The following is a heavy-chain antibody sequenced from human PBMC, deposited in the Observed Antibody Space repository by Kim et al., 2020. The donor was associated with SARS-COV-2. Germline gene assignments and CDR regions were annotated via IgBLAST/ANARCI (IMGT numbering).Heavy chain of an antibody. Sequence: SETLSLTCAVYGGSFSGYYWSWIRQPPGKGLEWIGEINHSGNTNYNPSLKSRVTISVDTSKNQFSLKLSSVTAADTAVYYCARRGGESSVWYFDYWGQGT. CDR3: ARRGGESSVWYFDY. J-gene: IGHJ4*02. D-gene: IGHD3-22*01. CDR1: GGSFSGYY. CDR2: INHSGNT. V-gene: IGHV4-34*01.